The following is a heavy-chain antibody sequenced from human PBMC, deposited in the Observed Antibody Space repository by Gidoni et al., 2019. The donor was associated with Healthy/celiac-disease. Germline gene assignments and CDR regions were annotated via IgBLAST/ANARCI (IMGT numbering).Heavy chain of an antibody. J-gene: IGHJ4*02. V-gene: IGHV1-2*04. CDR2: INPNSGGT. CDR3: ARASPWWSYFDY. CDR1: GYTFTGYY. D-gene: IGHD2-8*02. Sequence: QVQLVQSGAEVKKPGASVKVSCKASGYTFTGYYMHWVRQAPGQGLEWRGWINPNSGGTNDAQKFQGWVTMTRDTSISTAYMELSRLRSDDTAVYYCARASPWWSYFDYWGQGTLVTVSS.